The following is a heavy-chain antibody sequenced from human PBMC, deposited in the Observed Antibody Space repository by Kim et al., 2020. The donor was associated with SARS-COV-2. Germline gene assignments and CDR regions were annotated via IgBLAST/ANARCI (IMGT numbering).Heavy chain of an antibody. V-gene: IGHV3-23*03. CDR1: GFTFSNYA. CDR2: IYSGGDST. CDR3: AKDHEQHTDALDI. J-gene: IGHJ3*02. Sequence: EGSLRLSCAASGFTFSNYAMSWVRQAPGKGLECVSVIYSGGDSTFYADSVKGRFTISRDNSKNTLSLQMNSLRAEDTAVYYCAKDHEQHTDALDIWGQGTMVTVSS. D-gene: IGHD6-13*01.